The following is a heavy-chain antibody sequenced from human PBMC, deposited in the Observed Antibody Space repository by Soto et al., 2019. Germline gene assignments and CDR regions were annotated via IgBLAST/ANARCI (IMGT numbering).Heavy chain of an antibody. Sequence: SETLSLTCAVYGGSFIGYCWNWIRQPPGKGLEWIGQINHNGRTNYNPSLKSRVTISIQTSNNQFSLKLSSLMATDTAVYYCARAAPRDSSGLYFDFWGPGGLVTVSS. CDR1: GGSFIGYC. J-gene: IGHJ4*02. D-gene: IGHD3-22*01. CDR2: INHNGRT. V-gene: IGHV4-34*01. CDR3: ARAAPRDSSGLYFDF.